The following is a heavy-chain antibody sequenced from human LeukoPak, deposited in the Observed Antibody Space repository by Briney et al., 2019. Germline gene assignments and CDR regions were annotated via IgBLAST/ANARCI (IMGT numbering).Heavy chain of an antibody. J-gene: IGHJ3*02. Sequence: SETLSLTCTVSGGSISSYYWSWIRQPAGKGLEWIGRIYTSGSTSYNPSLKSRVTMSVDTSKNQFSLKLSSVTAADTAVYYCARDPGITMVRGALDAFDIWGQGTMVTVSS. V-gene: IGHV4-4*07. D-gene: IGHD3-10*01. CDR3: ARDPGITMVRGALDAFDI. CDR2: IYTSGST. CDR1: GGSISSYY.